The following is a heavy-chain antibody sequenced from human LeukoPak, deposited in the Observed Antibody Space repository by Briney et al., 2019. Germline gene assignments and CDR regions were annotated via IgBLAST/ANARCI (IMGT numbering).Heavy chain of an antibody. J-gene: IGHJ4*02. CDR1: GFTFSSYA. CDR3: AKSAYYDASGYYREYYFDY. D-gene: IGHD3-22*01. V-gene: IGHV3-23*01. CDR2: ISGSGGST. Sequence: GGSLRLSCAASGFTFSSYAMHWVRQAPGKGLEWVSSISGSGGSTHYADSVKGRFTISRDKTKNTLYMQMNSLRAEDTAVYYCAKSAYYDASGYYREYYFDYWGQGTLVTVSS.